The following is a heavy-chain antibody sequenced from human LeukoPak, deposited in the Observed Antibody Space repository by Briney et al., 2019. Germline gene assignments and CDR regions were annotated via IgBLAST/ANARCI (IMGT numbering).Heavy chain of an antibody. CDR2: IGGSGGST. V-gene: IGHV3-23*01. CDR1: GLTFSTYA. J-gene: IGHJ3*02. Sequence: GGSMRLACAAYGLTFSTYAMSWVRPAPGKGREWVSAIGGSGGSTYYADSVKGRSTISRDNSKNTLYLQMNSLRAEDTAVYYCATSPPTDIWGQGTMVTVSS. CDR3: ATSPPTDI.